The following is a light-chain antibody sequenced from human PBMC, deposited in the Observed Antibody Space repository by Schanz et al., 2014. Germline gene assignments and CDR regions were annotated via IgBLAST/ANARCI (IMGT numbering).Light chain of an antibody. J-gene: IGKJ5*01. V-gene: IGKV3-20*01. Sequence: EIVLTQSPGTLSLSPGERATLSCRASQSVSSSYLAWYRQKPGQAPRLLIYDTSNRATGIPARFSGSGSGTDFTLTISRLEPEDFAVYYCQQYGGLPITFGQGTRLEIK. CDR1: QSVSSSY. CDR2: DTS. CDR3: QQYGGLPIT.